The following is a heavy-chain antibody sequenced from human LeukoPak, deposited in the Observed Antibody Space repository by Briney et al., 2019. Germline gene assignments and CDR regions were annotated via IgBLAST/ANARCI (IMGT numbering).Heavy chain of an antibody. CDR1: GDSISNSIFY. D-gene: IGHD3-9*01. CDR3: ASYDILTGFDY. J-gene: IGHJ4*02. V-gene: IGHV4-39*01. Sequence: SETLSLTCTVSGDSISNSIFYWGWIRQPPGKGLEWIGSIYYTGSTYYNPSLKSRVTMSVDTSKDQFSLKLTSMSAADTAVYYCASYDILTGFDYWGQGNLVTVSS. CDR2: IYYTGST.